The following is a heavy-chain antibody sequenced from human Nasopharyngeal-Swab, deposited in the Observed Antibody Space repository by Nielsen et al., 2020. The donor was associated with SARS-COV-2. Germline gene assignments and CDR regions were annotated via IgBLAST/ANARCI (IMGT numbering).Heavy chain of an antibody. CDR1: GYTFSSYW. CDR3: ARDPDVDIVATDAFDI. D-gene: IGHD5-12*01. J-gene: IGHJ3*02. V-gene: IGHV3-74*01. Sequence: GESLKISCSGSGYTFSSYWMHWVRQVPGKGLVWVSRIDDDGSITDYAESVKGRFTISRDNSKNTLYLQMNSLRAEDTAVYYCARDPDVDIVATDAFDIWGQGTMVTVSS. CDR2: IDDDGSIT.